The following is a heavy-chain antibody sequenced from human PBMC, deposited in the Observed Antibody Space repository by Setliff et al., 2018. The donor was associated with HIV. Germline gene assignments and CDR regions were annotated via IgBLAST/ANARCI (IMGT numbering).Heavy chain of an antibody. CDR2: IDWDDDK. J-gene: IGHJ4*02. Sequence: SGPTLVNPTPSLTLTCTFSGFSLSTSGMCVSWIRQPPGKALEWLARIDWDDDKYYSTSLKTRLTISKDTSTNQVVLTMTNMDPVDTATYYCARMRGGDCYSGFDYWGQGTLVTSPQ. V-gene: IGHV2-70*11. CDR1: GFSLSTSGMC. CDR3: ARMRGGDCYSGFDY. D-gene: IGHD2-21*02.